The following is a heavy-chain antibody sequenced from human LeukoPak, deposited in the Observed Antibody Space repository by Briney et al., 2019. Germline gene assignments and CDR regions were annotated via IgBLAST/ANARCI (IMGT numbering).Heavy chain of an antibody. V-gene: IGHV3-15*01. Sequence: GGSLRLSCAASGFTFSNAWMSWVRQAPGKGLEWVGRIKSKTDGGTTDYAAPVKGRFTISRDDSKNTLYLQMNSLKTEDTAVYYYNSDVYVLRFLEWSTPWGQGTLVTVSS. J-gene: IGHJ5*02. CDR2: IKSKTDGGTT. CDR1: GFTFSNAW. D-gene: IGHD3-3*01. CDR3: NSDVYVLRFLEWSTP.